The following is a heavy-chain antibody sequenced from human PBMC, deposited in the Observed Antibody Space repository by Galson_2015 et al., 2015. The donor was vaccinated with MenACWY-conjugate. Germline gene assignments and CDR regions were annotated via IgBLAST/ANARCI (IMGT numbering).Heavy chain of an antibody. CDR1: GSVFRPYW. J-gene: IGHJ3*01. Sequence: QSGAEVVQPGESLPISCQGSGSVFRPYWIAWVRQMPGKGLEWMGMIYPGDAYIRNTPSFEGTVTMSDDKSISTAYLRWSSLKAPDTAMYYGTRRLIANFRDAFDFWGQGTMVSVSS. D-gene: IGHD2-21*01. CDR3: TRRLIANFRDAFDF. V-gene: IGHV5-51*01. CDR2: IYPGDAYI.